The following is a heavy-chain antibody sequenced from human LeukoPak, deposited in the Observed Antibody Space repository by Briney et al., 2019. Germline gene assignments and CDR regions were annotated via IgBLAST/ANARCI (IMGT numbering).Heavy chain of an antibody. V-gene: IGHV3-48*02. J-gene: IGHJ4*02. Sequence: EGSLRLSCAVSGFTFSTKSMNWVRQAPGKGLEWVSYITADSGTTYYADSVKGRFTTSRDNAKNTLYLQMNSLRDEDTAVYYCASRDYFDYWGQGTLVTVSS. CDR2: ITADSGTT. CDR3: ASRDYFDY. CDR1: GFTFSTKS.